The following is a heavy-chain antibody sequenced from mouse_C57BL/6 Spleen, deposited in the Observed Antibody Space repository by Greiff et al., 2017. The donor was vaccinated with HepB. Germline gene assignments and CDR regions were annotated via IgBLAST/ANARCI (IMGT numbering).Heavy chain of an antibody. V-gene: IGHV3-8*01. CDR2: ISYSGST. CDR3: ARALITTVVAHWYFDV. D-gene: IGHD1-1*01. CDR1: GYSITSDY. J-gene: IGHJ1*03. Sequence: DVLLVESGPGLAKPSQTLSLTCSVTGYSITSDYWNWIRKFPGNKLEYMGYISYSGSTYYNPSLKSRISVTRDTSKNQYYLQLNSVTTEDTATYYCARALITTVVAHWYFDVWGTGTTVTVSS.